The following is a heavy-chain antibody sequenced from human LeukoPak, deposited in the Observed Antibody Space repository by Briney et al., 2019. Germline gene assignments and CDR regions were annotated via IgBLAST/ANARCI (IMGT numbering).Heavy chain of an antibody. J-gene: IGHJ4*02. Sequence: GGSLRLSCAASGFTFSSYWMSWVRQAPGKGLKWVANIKQDGSEKYYVDSVKGRFTISRDNAKNSLYLQMNSLRAEDTAVYYCARDWTRYSYGYNFDYWGQGTLVTVSS. D-gene: IGHD5-18*01. CDR3: ARDWTRYSYGYNFDY. CDR2: IKQDGSEK. CDR1: GFTFSSYW. V-gene: IGHV3-7*01.